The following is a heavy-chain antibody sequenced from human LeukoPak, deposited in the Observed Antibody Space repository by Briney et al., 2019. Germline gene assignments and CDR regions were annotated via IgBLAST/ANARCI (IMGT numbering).Heavy chain of an antibody. V-gene: IGHV3-73*01. Sequence: GGSLRLSCAASGFTYSGYAMHWVRQASGKGLESVGRIRSKANSYATAYAASVKGRFTISRGDSKNTAYLQMNSLKTEDTAVYYCTRLEYGSGILWFDPWGQGTLVTVSS. CDR3: TRLEYGSGILWFDP. CDR1: GFTYSGYA. D-gene: IGHD3-10*01. J-gene: IGHJ5*02. CDR2: IRSKANSYAT.